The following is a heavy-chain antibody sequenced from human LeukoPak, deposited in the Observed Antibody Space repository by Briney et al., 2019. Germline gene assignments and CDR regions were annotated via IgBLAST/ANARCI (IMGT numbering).Heavy chain of an antibody. CDR1: GGSISSSSYY. V-gene: IGHV4-39*07. D-gene: IGHD3-10*01. CDR2: IYYSGST. J-gene: IGHJ4*02. Sequence: PSETLSLTCTVSGGSISSSSYYWGWIRQPPGKGLEWIGSIYYSGSTYYNPSLKSRVTISVDTSKNQFSLKLSSVTAADTAVYYCARGPLVPGSGDFDYWGQGTLVTVSS. CDR3: ARGPLVPGSGDFDY.